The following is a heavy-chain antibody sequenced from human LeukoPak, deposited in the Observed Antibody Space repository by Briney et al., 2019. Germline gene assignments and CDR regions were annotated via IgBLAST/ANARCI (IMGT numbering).Heavy chain of an antibody. CDR3: AREMATFIDY. CDR2: IYYSGST. J-gene: IGHJ4*02. V-gene: IGHV4-39*07. D-gene: IGHD5-24*01. CDR1: GGSISSSSYY. Sequence: PSETLSLTCTVSGGSISSSSYYWGWIRQPPGKGLEWIGTIYYSGSTYHNPSLKSRVTISVDTSKNQFSLKLSSVTAADTAVYYCAREMATFIDYWGQGTLVTVSS.